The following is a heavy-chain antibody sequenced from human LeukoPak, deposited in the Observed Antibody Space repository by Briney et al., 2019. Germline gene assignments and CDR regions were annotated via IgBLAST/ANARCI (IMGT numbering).Heavy chain of an antibody. CDR3: ARDRASGSGKYYFDY. Sequence: SETLSLTCTISGGSVSDYYWSWIRQSPGKGLEWIGYIYHTGSTSYSPSLKSRVTISADTSQNQFSLKLSSVTAADTAVYYCARDRASGSGKYYFDYWGQGTLVTVSS. CDR1: GGSVSDYY. D-gene: IGHD3-10*01. V-gene: IGHV4-59*02. J-gene: IGHJ4*02. CDR2: IYHTGST.